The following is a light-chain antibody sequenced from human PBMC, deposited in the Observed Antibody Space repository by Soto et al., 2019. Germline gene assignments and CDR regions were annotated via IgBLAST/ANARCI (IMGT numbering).Light chain of an antibody. CDR1: QSVSRN. J-gene: IGKJ1*01. V-gene: IGKV3-15*01. CDR3: QQYNSWPQT. CDR2: GAS. Sequence: IVMTQSPSTLAVSPGERATLSCRASQSVSRNLAWYQQKPGKAPRLLIYGASTRATGIPARCSGSGSGTEFTLTISSLQSEDFEVYSCQQYNSWPQTFGQGTKVDIK.